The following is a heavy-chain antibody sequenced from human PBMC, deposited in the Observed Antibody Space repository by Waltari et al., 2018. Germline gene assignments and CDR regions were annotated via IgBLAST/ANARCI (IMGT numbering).Heavy chain of an antibody. CDR1: GFTFDDYA. V-gene: IGHV3-43D*03. CDR3: AKDFGYSYGFFDQ. CDR2: LSWDGRKM. J-gene: IGHJ4*02. Sequence: EVQLVESGGVVVQPGGSLRLSCAASGFTFDDYAMHWVRQAPGKGLEWVSLLSWDGRKMDYADSVKGRFIISRDNSKNSLYLQINSLRAEDTALYFCAKDFGYSYGFFDQWGQGTLVTVSS. D-gene: IGHD5-18*01.